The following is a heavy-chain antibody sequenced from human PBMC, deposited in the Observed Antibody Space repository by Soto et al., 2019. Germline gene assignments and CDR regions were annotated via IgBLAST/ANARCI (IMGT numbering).Heavy chain of an antibody. Sequence: QVQLVQSGAEVKKPGASVKVSCKASGYTFTSYYMHWVRQAPGQGLEWMGIINPSGGSTSYAQKFQGRVTMTRDTSTSTVYMELSSLRSEDTAVYYCASPRSTIFGVVSFGYWGQGTLVTVSS. J-gene: IGHJ4*02. CDR2: INPSGGST. CDR1: GYTFTSYY. CDR3: ASPRSTIFGVVSFGY. V-gene: IGHV1-46*03. D-gene: IGHD3-3*01.